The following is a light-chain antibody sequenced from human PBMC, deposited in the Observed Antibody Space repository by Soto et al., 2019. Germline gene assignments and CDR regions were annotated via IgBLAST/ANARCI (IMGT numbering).Light chain of an antibody. CDR1: SSDVGDYTF. CDR2: EVS. CDR3: SSDTSNNTRHVV. V-gene: IGLV2-14*01. Sequence: QSALTQPASVSGSPGQSITVSCTGTSSDVGDYTFVSWYQQHPGKAPKLMIYEVSNRPSGVSNRFSGSKSGNTASLTISGLQAEDEADYYCSSDTSNNTRHVVFGGGTKPTVL. J-gene: IGLJ2*01.